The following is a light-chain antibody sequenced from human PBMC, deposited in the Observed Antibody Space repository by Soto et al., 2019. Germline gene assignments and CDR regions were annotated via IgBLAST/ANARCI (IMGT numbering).Light chain of an antibody. CDR3: QQYKSYPYS. Sequence: DIQMTQSPSSLSASVGDRITITCRANENVGNWLAWYQQRPGKAPKLLIYAASTLPSGVPSRFSGSRSGTDFTLTISSLQPEDFATYYCQQYKSYPYSFGQGTKLEIK. CDR2: AAS. CDR1: ENVGNW. J-gene: IGKJ2*01. V-gene: IGKV1D-16*01.